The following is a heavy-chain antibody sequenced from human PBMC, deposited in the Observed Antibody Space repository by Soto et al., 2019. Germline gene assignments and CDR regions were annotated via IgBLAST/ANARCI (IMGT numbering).Heavy chain of an antibody. V-gene: IGHV3-30*18. Sequence: GGSLRLSCAASGFTFSSYGMHWVRQAPGKGLEWVAVISYDGSNKYYADSVKGRFTISRDNSKNTLYLQMNSLRAEDTAVYYCAKVRYSSSWYENWFDPCGQVTLVTVSS. J-gene: IGHJ5*02. CDR2: ISYDGSNK. D-gene: IGHD6-13*01. CDR3: AKVRYSSSWYENWFDP. CDR1: GFTFSSYG.